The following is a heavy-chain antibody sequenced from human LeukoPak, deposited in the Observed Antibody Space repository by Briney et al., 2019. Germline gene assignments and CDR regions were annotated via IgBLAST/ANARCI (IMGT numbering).Heavy chain of an antibody. CDR3: ATIGDRRSGELYRIDY. D-gene: IGHD1-26*01. CDR1: GFTFSSYA. V-gene: IGHV3-48*01. J-gene: IGHJ4*02. CDR2: ISSSGSTM. Sequence: GRSLRLSCAASGFTFSSYAMHWVRQAPGKGLEWVSYISSSGSTMYYADSVKGRFTISRDNSKNTLYLQMNSLRAEDAAVYYCATIGDRRSGELYRIDYWGQGTLVTVSS.